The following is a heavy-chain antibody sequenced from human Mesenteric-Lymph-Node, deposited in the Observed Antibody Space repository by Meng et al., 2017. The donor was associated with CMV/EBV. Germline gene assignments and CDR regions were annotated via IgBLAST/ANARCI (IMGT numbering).Heavy chain of an antibody. CDR2: IYYSGST. D-gene: IGHD1-26*01. V-gene: IGHV4-39*01. J-gene: IGHJ6*02. Sequence: SETLSLTCTVSGGSISSSSYYWGWIRQPPGKGLEWIGSIYYSGSTYYNPSLKSRVTISVDTSKNQFSLKLSSVTAADTAVYYCASLSGSYGYYYGMDVWGQGTLVTVSS. CDR3: ASLSGSYGYYYGMDV. CDR1: GGSISSSSYY.